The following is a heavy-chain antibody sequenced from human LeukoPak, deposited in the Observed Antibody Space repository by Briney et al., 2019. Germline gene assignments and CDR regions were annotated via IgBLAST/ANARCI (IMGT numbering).Heavy chain of an antibody. CDR2: ISGSGGST. CDR1: GFTFSSYA. V-gene: IGHV3-23*01. Sequence: PGGSLRLSCAASGFTFSSYAMSWFRQAPGKGLEWVSAISGSGGSTYYADSVKGRFTISRDNSKNTRYLQMNSLRAEDTAVYYCAKSYSSSWYGTSDYWGQGTLVTVSS. J-gene: IGHJ4*02. CDR3: AKSYSSSWYGTSDY. D-gene: IGHD6-13*01.